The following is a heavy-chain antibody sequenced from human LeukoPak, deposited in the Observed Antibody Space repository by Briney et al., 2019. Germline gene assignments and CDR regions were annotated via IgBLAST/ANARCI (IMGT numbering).Heavy chain of an antibody. V-gene: IGHV4-59*08. CDR1: GGSISSYY. Sequence: SETLSLTCTVTGGSISSYYWSWIRQPPGKGLEWIGYIYYSGSTNYNPSLKSRVTISVDTSKNQFSLKLSSVTAADTAVYYCARGKGLGPAFDIWGQGTMVTVSS. CDR3: ARGKGLGPAFDI. CDR2: IYYSGST. J-gene: IGHJ3*02. D-gene: IGHD5-12*01.